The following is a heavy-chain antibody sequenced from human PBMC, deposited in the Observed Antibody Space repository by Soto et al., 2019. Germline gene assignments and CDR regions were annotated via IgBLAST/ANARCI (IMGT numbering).Heavy chain of an antibody. CDR1: GFTFSSYG. V-gene: IGHV3-33*01. CDR2: IWYDGSNK. J-gene: IGHJ5*02. D-gene: IGHD3-9*01. CDR3: ARDLLRYFDWSPGWFDP. Sequence: QVQLVESGGGVVQPGRSLRLSCVASGFTFSSYGMHWVRQAPGKGLEWVAVIWYDGSNKYYADSVKGRFTISRDNSKNTLYLQMNSLRAEDTAVYYCARDLLRYFDWSPGWFDPWGQGTLVTVSS.